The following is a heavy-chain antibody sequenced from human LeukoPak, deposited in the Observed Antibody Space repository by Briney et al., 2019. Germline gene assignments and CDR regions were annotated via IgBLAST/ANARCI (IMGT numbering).Heavy chain of an antibody. J-gene: IGHJ4*02. CDR3: AREGRGIAAAGTFDY. D-gene: IGHD6-13*01. CDR1: GFTFSSYS. Sequence: PGGSLRLSCAASGFTFSSYSMNWVRQAPGKGLEWASSISSSSSYIYYADSVKGRFTISRDNAKNSLYLQMNSLRAEDTAVYYYAREGRGIAAAGTFDYWGQGTLVTVSS. V-gene: IGHV3-21*01. CDR2: ISSSSSYI.